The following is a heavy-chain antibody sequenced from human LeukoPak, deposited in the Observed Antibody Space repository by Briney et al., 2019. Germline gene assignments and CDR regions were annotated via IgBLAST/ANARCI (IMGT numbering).Heavy chain of an antibody. J-gene: IGHJ5*02. D-gene: IGHD5-12*01. V-gene: IGHV1-69*04. CDR2: IIPILGIV. CDR1: GGTFSSYT. Sequence: SVKVSCKASGGTFSSYTISWARQAPGQGLEWMGRIIPILGIVNYAQKFQGRVTITADKSTSTAYMELSSLRSEDTAVYYCARDRPGYSGYDDQGVDWFDPWGQGTLVTVSS. CDR3: ARDRPGYSGYDDQGVDWFDP.